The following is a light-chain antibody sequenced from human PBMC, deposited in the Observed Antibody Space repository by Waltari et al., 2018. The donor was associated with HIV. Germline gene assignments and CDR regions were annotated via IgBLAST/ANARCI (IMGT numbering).Light chain of an antibody. CDR1: QEVSEY. CDR3: QQYDSLLT. J-gene: IGKJ4*01. CDR2: DAS. Sequence: DIQMTQSPSSLSASVGDRVTITCQADQEVSEYLNWYQQKPGKAPKLLIYDASNLETGVPSRFSGTGSGTDFTFTISSLQPEDIATYYCQQYDSLLTFGGGTKVEIK. V-gene: IGKV1-33*01.